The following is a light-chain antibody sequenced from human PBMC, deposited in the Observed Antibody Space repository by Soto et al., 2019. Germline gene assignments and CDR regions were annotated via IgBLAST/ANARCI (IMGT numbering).Light chain of an antibody. CDR3: QQSYSNTWT. V-gene: IGKV1-39*01. CDR2: AAS. CDR1: QGIRTY. J-gene: IGKJ1*01. Sequence: DIHMTQSPSSLSASVGDKFTVTCRASQGIRTYLNWYQQKPGKAPKLLIYAASSLQSGVPSRLSGSGYETDLTLTISSLQPEDFATYSCQQSYSNTWTFGHGTKVDIK.